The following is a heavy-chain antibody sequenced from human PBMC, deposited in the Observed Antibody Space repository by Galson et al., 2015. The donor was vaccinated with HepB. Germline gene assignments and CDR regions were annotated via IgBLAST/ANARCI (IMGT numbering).Heavy chain of an antibody. CDR3: AEAVAATVAFDI. Sequence: ETLSLTCAVYGGSFSGYYWSWIRQPPGKGLEWIGEINHSGSTNYNPSLKSRVTISVDTSKNQFSLKLSSVTAADTAVYYCAEAVAATVAFDIWGQGTVVTVSS. CDR2: INHSGST. J-gene: IGHJ3*02. D-gene: IGHD2-15*01. CDR1: GGSFSGYY. V-gene: IGHV4-34*01.